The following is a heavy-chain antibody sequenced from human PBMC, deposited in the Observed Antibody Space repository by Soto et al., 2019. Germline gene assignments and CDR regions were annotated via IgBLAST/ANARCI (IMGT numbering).Heavy chain of an antibody. CDR1: GYTFTSYA. V-gene: IGHV1-3*05. J-gene: IGHJ6*02. CDR2: INAGNGNT. D-gene: IGHD6-13*01. Sequence: QVQLVQSGAEEKKPGASVKVSCKASGYTFTSYAMHWVRQAPGQRLEWMGWINAGNGNTKYSQKFQGRVTITRDTPASTAYMALSSLRSEDTAVYYCASEAIAAAAVYGMDVWGQGTTVTVSS. CDR3: ASEAIAAAAVYGMDV.